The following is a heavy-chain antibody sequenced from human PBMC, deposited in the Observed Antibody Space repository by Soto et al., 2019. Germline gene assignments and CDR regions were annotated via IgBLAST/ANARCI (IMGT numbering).Heavy chain of an antibody. CDR2: IYSGGST. J-gene: IGHJ6*02. CDR3: ARDPHSSVTIRVDYYYYGMDV. D-gene: IGHD4-17*01. Sequence: GGSLRLSCAASGFTVSSNYMSWVRQAPGKGLEWVSVIYSGGSTYYADSVKGRFTISRHNSKNTLYLQMNSLRAEDTAVYYCARDPHSSVTIRVDYYYYGMDVWGQGTTVTVSS. V-gene: IGHV3-53*04. CDR1: GFTVSSNY.